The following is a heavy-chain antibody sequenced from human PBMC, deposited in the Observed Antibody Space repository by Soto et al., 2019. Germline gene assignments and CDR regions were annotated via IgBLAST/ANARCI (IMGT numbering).Heavy chain of an antibody. Sequence: EVQLVESGGGLVQPGGSLRLSCAAPGFTFSSYWMHWVRQAPGKGLVWVSRINSDGSTTSYADSVKGRFTISRDNAKNTPYLQMNSLRAEDTAVYYCARDRAAAAVDYWGQGTLVTVSS. CDR3: ARDRAAAAVDY. D-gene: IGHD6-13*01. CDR2: INSDGSTT. CDR1: GFTFSSYW. J-gene: IGHJ4*02. V-gene: IGHV3-74*01.